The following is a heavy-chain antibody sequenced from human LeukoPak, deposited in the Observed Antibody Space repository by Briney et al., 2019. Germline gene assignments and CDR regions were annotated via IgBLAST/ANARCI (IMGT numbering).Heavy chain of an antibody. CDR1: GDSITGFY. CDR2: IYYSGST. V-gene: IGHV4-59*01. D-gene: IGHD6-13*01. J-gene: IGHJ1*01. CDR3: ARGSEYSSSWYEGYFQH. Sequence: SETLSLTCTVSGDSITGFYWNWIRQPPGKGLEWIGYIYYSGSTNYNPSLKSRVTISVDTSKNQFSLKLSSVTAADTAVYYCARGSEYSSSWYEGYFQHWGQGTLVTASS.